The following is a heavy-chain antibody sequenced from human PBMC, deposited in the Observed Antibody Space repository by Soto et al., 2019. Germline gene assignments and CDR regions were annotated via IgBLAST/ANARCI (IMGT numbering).Heavy chain of an antibody. J-gene: IGHJ6*02. D-gene: IGHD6-13*01. V-gene: IGHV1-2*02. CDR3: ARFHSGWLRNFYCYYGMDV. CDR2: LNFYIGGT. CDR1: GYTFTGYY. Sequence: RSSGYTFTGYYMHWMGPPPGQGLEWMGCLNFYIGGTNYSQNSQGSVTMTRYASISTAYMEMSRLSSDDTSVYYCARFHSGWLRNFYCYYGMDVLGQATTVTVSS.